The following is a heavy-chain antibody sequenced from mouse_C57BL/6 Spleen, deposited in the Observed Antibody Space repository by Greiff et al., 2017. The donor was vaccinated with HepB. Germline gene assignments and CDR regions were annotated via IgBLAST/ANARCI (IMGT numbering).Heavy chain of an antibody. J-gene: IGHJ2*01. CDR1: GYAFSSSW. CDR3: ARYITTIPHFDY. CDR2: IYPGDGDT. Sequence: QVQLQQSGPELVKPGASVKISCKASGYAFSSSWMNWVKQRPGKGLEWIGRIYPGDGDTNYNGKFKGKATLTADKSSSTAYMQLSSLTSEDSAVYFCARYITTIPHFDYWGQGTTLTVSS. D-gene: IGHD1-2*01. V-gene: IGHV1-82*01.